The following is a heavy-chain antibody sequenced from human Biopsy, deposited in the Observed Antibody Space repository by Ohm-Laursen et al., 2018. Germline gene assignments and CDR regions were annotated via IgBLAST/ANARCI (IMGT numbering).Heavy chain of an antibody. CDR2: INISGT. V-gene: IGHV4-4*07. CDR3: ARHPLNGHKHFGY. Sequence: SDTLSLTCTISGGAISSYYWSWIRQPAGKGLEWIGRINISGTNYNPSLKSRVTISVDTSKNQISLKLGSVTVADTAVFYCARHPLNGHKHFGYWGQGSLVTVSS. CDR1: GGAISSYY. J-gene: IGHJ4*02. D-gene: IGHD2-8*01.